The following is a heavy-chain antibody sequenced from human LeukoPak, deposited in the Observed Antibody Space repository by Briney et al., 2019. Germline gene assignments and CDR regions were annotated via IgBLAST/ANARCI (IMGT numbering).Heavy chain of an antibody. CDR2: IIPIFGTA. Sequence: SVTVSFKSSGCTFSSYAISWVRQAPGQGLEWMGGIIPIFGTANYAQKFHGRVTITADESTSTAYMEQNSLRSEDTAVYYCAREEGGDSGYGPDACDIWGQGTMVTVSS. J-gene: IGHJ3*02. CDR1: GCTFSSYA. D-gene: IGHD5-12*01. CDR3: AREEGGDSGYGPDACDI. V-gene: IGHV1-69*13.